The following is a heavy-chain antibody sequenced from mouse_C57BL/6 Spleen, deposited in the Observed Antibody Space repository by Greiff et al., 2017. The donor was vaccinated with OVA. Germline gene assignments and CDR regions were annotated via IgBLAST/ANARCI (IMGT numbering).Heavy chain of an antibody. V-gene: IGHV1-55*01. D-gene: IGHD4-1*01. J-gene: IGHJ1*03. CDR1: GYTFTSYW. CDR3: ARTWDGYFDV. Sequence: VQLQQPGAELVKPGASVKMSCKASGYTFTSYWITWVKQRPGQGLEWIGDIYPGSGSTNYNEKFKSKATLTVVTSSSTAYMQLSSLTSEDSAVYYCARTWDGYFDVWGTGTTVTVSS. CDR2: IYPGSGST.